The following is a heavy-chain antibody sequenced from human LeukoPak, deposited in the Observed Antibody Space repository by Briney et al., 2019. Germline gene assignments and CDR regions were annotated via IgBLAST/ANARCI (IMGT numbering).Heavy chain of an antibody. CDR2: LSYDGSNQ. V-gene: IGHV3-30-3*01. Sequence: GGSLRLSCAASGFTFSSYVMHWVRQAPGKGLEWVAALSYDGSNQYYADSVKGRFTISRDNSENTLYLQMNSLRPEDTAVYYCAKDQSVRLGHNYGPEYWGQGTLVTVSS. CDR3: AKDQSVRLGHNYGPEY. J-gene: IGHJ4*02. D-gene: IGHD5-18*01. CDR1: GFTFSSYV.